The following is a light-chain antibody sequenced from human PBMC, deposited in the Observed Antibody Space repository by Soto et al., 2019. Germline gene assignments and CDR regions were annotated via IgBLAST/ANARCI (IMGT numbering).Light chain of an antibody. CDR3: QAWDNSTVL. CDR1: KLGDKY. J-gene: IGLJ2*01. V-gene: IGLV3-1*01. Sequence: SYELTQPPSVSVSPGQTASITCSGDKLGDKYTCWYQQKAGQSPVLVIHQDTKRPSGIPERFSGSNSGNAATLTISGTQAMDEADYYCQAWDNSTVLFGGGTKLTVL. CDR2: QDT.